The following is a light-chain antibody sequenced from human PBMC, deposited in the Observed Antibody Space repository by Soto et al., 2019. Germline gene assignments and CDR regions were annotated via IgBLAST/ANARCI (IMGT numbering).Light chain of an antibody. Sequence: QSVLTQPRSVSGSPGQSVTISCTGTSSDVGGYNYVSWYQQHPGKAPKLMVYDVSKRPSGVPDRLSGSKSGNTASLTISGLQAEDEADYYCCSYSGRYTYVFGNGNKVTV. V-gene: IGLV2-11*01. CDR2: DVS. CDR3: CSYSGRYTYV. J-gene: IGLJ1*01. CDR1: SSDVGGYNY.